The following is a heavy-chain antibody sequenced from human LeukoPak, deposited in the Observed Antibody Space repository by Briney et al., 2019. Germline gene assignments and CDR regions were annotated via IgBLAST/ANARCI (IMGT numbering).Heavy chain of an antibody. CDR3: ARESTAAISYFDY. D-gene: IGHD2-2*01. Sequence: GGSLRLSCAASGFTFSSYAMHWVRQAPGKGLEWVAVISYDGSNKYYADSVKGRSTISRDNSKNTLYLQMNSLRAEDTAVYYCARESTAAISYFDYWGQGTLVTVSS. J-gene: IGHJ4*02. CDR1: GFTFSSYA. V-gene: IGHV3-30-3*01. CDR2: ISYDGSNK.